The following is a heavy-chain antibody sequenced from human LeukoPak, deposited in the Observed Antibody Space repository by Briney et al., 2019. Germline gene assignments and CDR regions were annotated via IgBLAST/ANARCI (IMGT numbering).Heavy chain of an antibody. D-gene: IGHD3-10*01. CDR1: GGSFSGYY. CDR3: ATGSYGSGSKTFDY. J-gene: IGHJ4*02. Sequence: SETLSLTCAVYGGSFSGYYWSWIRQPPGKGLEWIGYIYYSGSTNYNPSLKSRVTISVDTSKNQFSLKLSSVTAADTAVYYCATGSYGSGSKTFDYWGQGTLVTVSS. V-gene: IGHV4-59*01. CDR2: IYYSGST.